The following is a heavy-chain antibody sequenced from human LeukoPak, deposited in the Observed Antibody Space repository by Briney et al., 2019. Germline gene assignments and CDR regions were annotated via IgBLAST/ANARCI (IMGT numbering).Heavy chain of an antibody. Sequence: GGSLRLSCAASGFTFSSYGMHWVRQAPGKGLEWVAVISYDGSNKYYADSVKGRFTISRDNSKNTLYLQMNSLRAEDTAVYYSAKDHGIQLSLTPYYFDYWGQGTLVTVSS. D-gene: IGHD5-18*01. CDR3: AKDHGIQLSLTPYYFDY. CDR1: GFTFSSYG. V-gene: IGHV3-30*18. CDR2: ISYDGSNK. J-gene: IGHJ4*02.